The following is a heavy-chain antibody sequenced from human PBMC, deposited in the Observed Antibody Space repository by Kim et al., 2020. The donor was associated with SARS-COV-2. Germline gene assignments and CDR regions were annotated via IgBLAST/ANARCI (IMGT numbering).Heavy chain of an antibody. Sequence: GGSLRLSCAASGFTFSSYGMHWVRQAPGKGLEWVAVISYDGSNKYYADSVKGRFTISRDNSKNTLYLQMNSRRAEDTAVYYCARDRKKEIQLWFGYYYYYGMDVWGQGTTVTVSS. J-gene: IGHJ6*02. CDR1: GFTFSSYG. CDR2: ISYDGSNK. CDR3: ARDRKKEIQLWFGYYYYYGMDV. V-gene: IGHV3-33*05. D-gene: IGHD5-18*01.